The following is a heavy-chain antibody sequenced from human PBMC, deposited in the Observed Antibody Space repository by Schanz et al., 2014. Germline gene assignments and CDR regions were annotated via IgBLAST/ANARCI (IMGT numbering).Heavy chain of an antibody. D-gene: IGHD4-17*01. Sequence: VQLVESGGGLIKPGGSLRLSCLASGFTFRSYGMHWVRQAPGKGLEWVAVMSYDGSNKYYADSVKGRFTISRDNAKKSLYLRMNSLRAEDTAVYYCARDAVTSVLTPGFYYWGQGTLVTVSS. V-gene: IGHV3-30*03. CDR2: MSYDGSNK. J-gene: IGHJ4*02. CDR1: GFTFRSYG. CDR3: ARDAVTSVLTPGFYY.